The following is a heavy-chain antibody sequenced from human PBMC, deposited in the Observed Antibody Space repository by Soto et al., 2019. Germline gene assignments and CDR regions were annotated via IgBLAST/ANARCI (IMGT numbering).Heavy chain of an antibody. CDR2: IWYDGSNK. V-gene: IGHV3-33*01. CDR1: GFTFSSYG. J-gene: IGHJ4*02. D-gene: IGHD6-19*01. CDR3: ARDRYSSGWYDLDY. Sequence: QVQLVESGGGVVQPGRSLRLSCAASGFTFSSYGMHWVRQAPGKALEWVAVIWYDGSNKYYADSVKGRFTISRDNSKNTLYLQMNTLRVAETAVHYCARDRYSSGWYDLDYWGQGTLVTVSS.